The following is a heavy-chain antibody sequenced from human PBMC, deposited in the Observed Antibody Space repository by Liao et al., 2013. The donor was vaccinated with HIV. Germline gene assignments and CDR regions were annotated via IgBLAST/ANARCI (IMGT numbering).Heavy chain of an antibody. CDR2: IYTSGST. V-gene: IGHV4-61*02. CDR1: GGSISSGTYY. D-gene: IGHD3-3*01. J-gene: IGHJ6*01. Sequence: QVQLQESGPGLVKPSQTLSLTCTVSGGSISSGTYYWSWIRQPAGKGLEWIGRIYTSGSTNYNPSLKSRVTISVDTSKNQFSLKLSSVTAADTAVYYCARDRGYDFWSGSLMDVWGQRGPRVTVSS. CDR3: ARDRGYDFWSGSLMDV.